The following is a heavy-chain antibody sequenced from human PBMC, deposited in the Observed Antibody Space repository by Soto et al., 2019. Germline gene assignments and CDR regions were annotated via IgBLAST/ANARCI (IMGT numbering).Heavy chain of an antibody. CDR1: GGSISSSSYY. V-gene: IGHV4-39*01. J-gene: IGHJ5*02. CDR3: ARHGASAAGAGRRWFDP. CDR2: IYYRGST. Sequence: SETLSLTCIVSGGSISSSSYYWGWIRQPPGKGLEWIGSIYYRGSTYYNPSLKSRVTISVDTSKSQFSLKLSSVTAADTAVYYCARHGASAAGAGRRWFDPWGQGTLVTVPQ. D-gene: IGHD6-13*01.